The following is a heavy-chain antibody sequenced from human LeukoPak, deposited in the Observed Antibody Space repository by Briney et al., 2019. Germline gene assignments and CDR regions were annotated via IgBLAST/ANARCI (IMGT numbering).Heavy chain of an antibody. CDR1: GYSFTDYW. V-gene: IGHV5-51*01. D-gene: IGHD3-22*01. CDR3: AKCYYDRSAGPFDY. J-gene: IGHJ4*02. CDR2: IYPGDSDT. Sequence: GESLKISCKGSGYSFTDYWIGWVRQMPGKGLEWMGIIYPGDSDTRYSPSFQGQVTLSADKSISTAYLQWSSLKASDTAMYYCAKCYYDRSAGPFDYWGQGTLVTVSS.